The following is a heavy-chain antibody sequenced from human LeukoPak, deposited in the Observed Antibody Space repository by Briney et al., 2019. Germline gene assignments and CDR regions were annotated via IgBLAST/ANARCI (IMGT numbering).Heavy chain of an antibody. V-gene: IGHV4-4*07. CDR2: IHTSGST. CDR1: GGSFNNYY. Sequence: PSETLALTCTVSGGSFNNYYWSWIRQPAGEALEWIGRIHTSGSTHYNPSLKSRVTMSVDTSKNQFSLKLSSLTAADTAVYYCARDYLPHYFDYWGQGTLVTVSS. CDR3: ARDYLPHYFDY. J-gene: IGHJ4*02. D-gene: IGHD2/OR15-2a*01.